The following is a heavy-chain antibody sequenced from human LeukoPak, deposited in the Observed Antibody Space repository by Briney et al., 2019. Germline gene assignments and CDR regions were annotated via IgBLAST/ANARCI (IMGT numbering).Heavy chain of an antibody. CDR3: ARGGGSRRGWLQSYYFDY. V-gene: IGHV1-69*13. CDR2: IIPIFGTA. J-gene: IGHJ4*02. Sequence: GASVKVSCKASGGTFSSYAISRVRQAPGQGLEWMGGIIPIFGTANYAQKFQGRVTITADESTSTAYMELSSLRSEDTAVYYCARGGGSRRGWLQSYYFDYWGQGTLVTVSS. CDR1: GGTFSSYA. D-gene: IGHD5-24*01.